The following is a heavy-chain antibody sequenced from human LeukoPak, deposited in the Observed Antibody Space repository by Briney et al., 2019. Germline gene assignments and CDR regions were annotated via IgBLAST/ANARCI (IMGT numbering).Heavy chain of an antibody. CDR3: ARLGTTPFDI. CDR1: GYTFTNYW. CDR2: VHPGDSDT. D-gene: IGHD1-1*01. Sequence: PGESLKISCQTSGYTFTNYWIGWVRQMSGKGLEWMGIVHPGDSDTRYSPSFQGQVTISADKSIRTAYLQWSSLKASDTAMYYCARLGTTPFDIWGQGTLVTVSS. J-gene: IGHJ4*02. V-gene: IGHV5-51*01.